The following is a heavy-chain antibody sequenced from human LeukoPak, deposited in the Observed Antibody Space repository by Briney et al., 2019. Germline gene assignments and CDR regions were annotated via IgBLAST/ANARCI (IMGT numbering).Heavy chain of an antibody. CDR2: INPNSGGT. CDR3: ARVGCSGGSCYYYYGMDV. D-gene: IGHD2-15*01. J-gene: IGHJ6*02. V-gene: IGHV1-2*02. Sequence: GASVKVSCKASGYTFTGYYMHWVRQAPGQGLEWMGWINPNSGGTNHAQKFQGRVTMTRDTSISTAYMELSRLRSDDTAVYYCARVGCSGGSCYYYYGMDVWGQGTAVTVSS. CDR1: GYTFTGYY.